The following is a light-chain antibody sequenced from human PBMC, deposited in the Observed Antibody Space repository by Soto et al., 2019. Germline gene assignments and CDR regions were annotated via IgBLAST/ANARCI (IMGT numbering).Light chain of an antibody. CDR1: SSDVGGYDY. Sequence: QAVVTQPRSVSGSPGQSVTISCTGTSSDVGGYDYVSWSQQHPGKAPKLMIFDVSHRPSGVPDRFSGSKSGNTASLTISGLQAEDEADYYCCSYAGSYTWVFGGGTKLTVL. J-gene: IGLJ3*02. CDR2: DVS. V-gene: IGLV2-11*01. CDR3: CSYAGSYTWV.